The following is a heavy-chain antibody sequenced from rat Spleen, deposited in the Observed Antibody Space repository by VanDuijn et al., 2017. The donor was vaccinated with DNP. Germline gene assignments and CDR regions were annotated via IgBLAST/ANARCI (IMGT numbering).Heavy chain of an antibody. CDR2: ISYEGSST. CDR1: GFTFSNYD. V-gene: IGHV5-22*01. CDR3: ATPITTTSHFDY. Sequence: EVQLVESGGGLVQPGGSMKLSCAASGFTFSNYDMAWVRQAPTTGLEWVASISYEGSSTHYGDSVKGRFTISRDNAKSTLYLQMDSLRSEDTATYYCATPITTTSHFDYWGQGVMVTVSS. J-gene: IGHJ2*01. D-gene: IGHD1-10*01.